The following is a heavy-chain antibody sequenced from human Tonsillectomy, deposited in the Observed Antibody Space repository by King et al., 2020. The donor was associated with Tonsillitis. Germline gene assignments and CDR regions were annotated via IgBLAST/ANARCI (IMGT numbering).Heavy chain of an antibody. J-gene: IGHJ1*01. V-gene: IGHV3-11*01. CDR3: ARDHSEGSLAPSTARH. Sequence: HVQLVESGGALVKPGGSLRLSCAASGFIFSDYYMSWIRQAPGKGLEWVSYISSGGSSIYYADSVKGRFTISRDNAKNSLYLRMNSLRAEDTAVYYCARDHSEGSLAPSTARHWGQGTLVTVSS. D-gene: IGHD3-16*01. CDR1: GFIFSDYY. CDR2: ISSGGSSI.